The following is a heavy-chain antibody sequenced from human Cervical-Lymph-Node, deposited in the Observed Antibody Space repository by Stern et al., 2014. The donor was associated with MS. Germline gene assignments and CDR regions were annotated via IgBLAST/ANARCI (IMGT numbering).Heavy chain of an antibody. Sequence: EVQLVESGGGLVKPGGSLRLSCAASGFAFSSYTMNWVRQAPGQGLEWVSSIISSSTSIYYAHSLEGRFTISRDNAKNSLYLQMDNLRAEDTAVYYCARRKDIAEVGPVFDYWGRGALVTVSS. CDR3: ARRKDIAEVGPVFDY. CDR1: GFAFSSYT. J-gene: IGHJ4*02. CDR2: IISSSTSI. D-gene: IGHD6-13*01. V-gene: IGHV3-21*02.